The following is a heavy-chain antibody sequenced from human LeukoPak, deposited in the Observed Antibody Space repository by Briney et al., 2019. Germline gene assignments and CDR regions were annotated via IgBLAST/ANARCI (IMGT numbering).Heavy chain of an antibody. J-gene: IGHJ3*02. CDR2: IQPDGSEQ. CDR1: GFTFSSNW. V-gene: IGHV3-7*01. CDR3: AGSRIDILTGEPDAFDI. Sequence: PGGSLRLSCAASGFTFSSNWMSWVRQAPGKGLEWVGNIQPDGSEQYPVDSVKGRFTISRDNARNSLFLQMNSLRAEDTAVYYCAGSRIDILTGEPDAFDIWGQGTMVTVSS. D-gene: IGHD3-9*01.